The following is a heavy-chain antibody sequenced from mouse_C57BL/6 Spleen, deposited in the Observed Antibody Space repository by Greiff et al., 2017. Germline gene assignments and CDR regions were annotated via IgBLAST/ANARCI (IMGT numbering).Heavy chain of an antibody. J-gene: IGHJ4*01. CDR3: ARPYDGYYYYAMDY. V-gene: IGHV3-6*01. D-gene: IGHD2-3*01. Sequence: EVKLQESGPGLVKPSQSLSLTCSVTGYSITSGYYWNWIRQFPGNKLEWMGYISYDGSNNYNPSLKNRISITRDTSKNQFFLKLNSVTTEDTATYYCARPYDGYYYYAMDYWGQGTSVTVSS. CDR1: GYSITSGYY. CDR2: ISYDGSN.